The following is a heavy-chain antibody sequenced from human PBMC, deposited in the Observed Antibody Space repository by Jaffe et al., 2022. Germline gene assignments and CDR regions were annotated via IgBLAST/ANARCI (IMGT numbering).Heavy chain of an antibody. CDR1: GGSISSGSYY. V-gene: IGHV4-61*02. CDR3: ARAPSPRYFDWPGAFDI. D-gene: IGHD3-9*01. CDR2: IYTSGST. J-gene: IGHJ3*02. Sequence: QVQLQESGPGLVKPSQTLSLTCTVSGGSISSGSYYWSWIRQPAGKGLEWIGRIYTSGSTNYNPSLKSRVTISVDTSKNQFSLKLSSVTAADTAVYYCARAPSPRYFDWPGAFDIWGQGTMVTVSS.